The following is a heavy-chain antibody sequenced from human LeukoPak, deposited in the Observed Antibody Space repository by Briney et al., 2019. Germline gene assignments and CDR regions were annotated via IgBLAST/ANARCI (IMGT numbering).Heavy chain of an antibody. D-gene: IGHD1-26*01. V-gene: IGHV3-48*03. CDR2: ISSSGSTR. CDR3: ARDKEGELLLDY. Sequence: GGSLRLSCAASGFTFSSYEINWVRQAPGKGLMWVSYISSSGSTRYYADSVKGRFTVSRDDAKNSVYLQMNSLRAEDTAVYYCARDKEGELLLDYWGQGTQVTVSS. J-gene: IGHJ4*02. CDR1: GFTFSSYE.